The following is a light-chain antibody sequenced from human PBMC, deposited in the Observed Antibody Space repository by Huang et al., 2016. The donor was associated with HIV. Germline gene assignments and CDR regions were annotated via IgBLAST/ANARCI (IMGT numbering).Light chain of an antibody. J-gene: IGKJ2*01. CDR1: QGIGTW. CDR2: STS. V-gene: IGKV1-12*01. CDR3: QQANSFPYT. Sequence: DIQLTQSPSSVSASVGDRVTTTCRASQGIGTWLAWYQQKPGKAPKLLIYSTSSLQSGVPARFSGSGSGADFTLTISSLQPEDFATYYCQQANSFPYTCGQGTKLEIK.